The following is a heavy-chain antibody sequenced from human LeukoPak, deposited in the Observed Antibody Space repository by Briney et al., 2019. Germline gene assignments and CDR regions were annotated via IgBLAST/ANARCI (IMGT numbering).Heavy chain of an antibody. V-gene: IGHV4-4*09. J-gene: IGHJ4*02. CDR1: GASIPSSYY. Sequence: PSETLSLTCTVSGASIPSSYYWSWIRQPPGKGLECIGYISASGSTNYNPSLKSRVTISVDTSKSQFSLNLSSVTAADTAIYYCARLTGGGSYWGYFDYWGQGNLVTVSS. CDR2: ISASGST. D-gene: IGHD1-26*01. CDR3: ARLTGGGSYWGYFDY.